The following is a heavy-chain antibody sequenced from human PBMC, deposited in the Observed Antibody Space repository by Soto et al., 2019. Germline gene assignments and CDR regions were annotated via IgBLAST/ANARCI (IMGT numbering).Heavy chain of an antibody. D-gene: IGHD5-12*01. Sequence: HPGGSLRLSCAASGFTFSKYDMNWVRQAPGKGLEWVSYISSSGSTIYYADSVKGRFTISRDNAKDSLYLQMNSLRAEDTAVYYCARDRGYGGYILKYYFDSWGQGTLVTVSS. CDR2: ISSSGSTI. CDR1: GFTFSKYD. V-gene: IGHV3-48*03. CDR3: ARDRGYGGYILKYYFDS. J-gene: IGHJ4*02.